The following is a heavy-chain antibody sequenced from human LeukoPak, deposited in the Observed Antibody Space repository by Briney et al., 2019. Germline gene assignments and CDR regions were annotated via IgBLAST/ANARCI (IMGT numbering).Heavy chain of an antibody. CDR1: GGSISSHY. CDR2: IYYSGGT. D-gene: IGHD5-24*01. J-gene: IGHJ6*03. V-gene: IGHV4-59*11. CDR3: VRAERARYYYYMDV. Sequence: PSETLSLTCAVSGGSISSHYWSWIRPPPGKGLEWIGYIYYSGGTNYNHFLKSRVTISVATSKNPFSLKLSPVTAADTAEYYSVRAERARYYYYMDVWGKGTTVTVSS.